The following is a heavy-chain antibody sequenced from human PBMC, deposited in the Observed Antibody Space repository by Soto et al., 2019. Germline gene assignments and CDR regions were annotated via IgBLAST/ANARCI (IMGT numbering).Heavy chain of an antibody. CDR1: GGSISSNGYY. V-gene: IGHV4-39*01. Sequence: QLQLQESGPGLVKPWETLSLTCTVSGGSISSNGYYWGWIRQPPGKGLEWIGNIYHSGVTYYNPSLKSRVTISVDTSRNQFSLKLNSMTAADTAVYYCARLFDHWGQGKLVTVSS. CDR2: IYHSGVT. CDR3: ARLFDH. J-gene: IGHJ4*02.